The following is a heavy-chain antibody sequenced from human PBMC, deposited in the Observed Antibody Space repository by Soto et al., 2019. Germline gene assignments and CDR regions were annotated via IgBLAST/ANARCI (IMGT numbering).Heavy chain of an antibody. CDR3: ARSPYYYGSGYLRDYGMDV. CDR2: VNPNSGGT. Sequence: ASGKVSCKASGYTFTGYYMHWVRQAPGQGLEWMGWVNPNSGGTNYAQKFQGRVTMTRDTSISTAYMELSRLRSDDTAVYYCARSPYYYGSGYLRDYGMDVWGQGTTVTVSS. D-gene: IGHD3-10*01. J-gene: IGHJ6*02. V-gene: IGHV1-2*02. CDR1: GYTFTGYY.